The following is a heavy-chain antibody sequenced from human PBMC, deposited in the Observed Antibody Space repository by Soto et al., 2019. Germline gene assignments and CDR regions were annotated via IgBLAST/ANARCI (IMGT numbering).Heavy chain of an antibody. Sequence: QITLKESGPTLVKPTQTLTLTCTFSGFSLSDSAVGVNWIRQPPGKPLEWLALIYWDDTKHYSSSLRNRLTITKDTSKNQVVLTMTNMDPVDIATYYCAHGSGWLSDQWGQGTLVTVSS. CDR3: AHGSGWLSDQ. J-gene: IGHJ4*02. V-gene: IGHV2-5*02. CDR2: IYWDDTK. D-gene: IGHD6-19*01. CDR1: GFSLSDSAVG.